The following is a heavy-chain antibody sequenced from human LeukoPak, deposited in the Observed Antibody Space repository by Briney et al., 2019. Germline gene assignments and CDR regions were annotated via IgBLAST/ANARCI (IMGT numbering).Heavy chain of an antibody. J-gene: IGHJ4*02. V-gene: IGHV3-23*01. CDR2: ISGSGDST. Sequence: GGSLRLSCAASGFTFGNYAMRWVRQAPGKGLEWVSGISGSGDSTYYADSVKGRFTISRDNSKNTLYLQMNSLIAEDTAVYYCAKSGYNRFDYWGQGTRVTVSS. CDR3: AKSGYNRFDY. CDR1: GFTFGNYA. D-gene: IGHD5-24*01.